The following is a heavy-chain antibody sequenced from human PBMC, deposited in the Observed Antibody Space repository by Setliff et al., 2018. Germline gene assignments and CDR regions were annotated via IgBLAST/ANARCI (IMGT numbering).Heavy chain of an antibody. V-gene: IGHV3-23*03. J-gene: IGHJ4*02. CDR3: AKVPTMD. Sequence: PGGSLRLSCAASGFTFANAAMSWVRQAPGKRPEWVSIIYTGPGNTYYADSVKGRFTISRDDSKNTLYLQMDSLGAGDTAVYYCAKVPTMDWGQGTLVTVSS. CDR1: GFTFANAA. D-gene: IGHD2-2*03. CDR2: IYTGPGNT.